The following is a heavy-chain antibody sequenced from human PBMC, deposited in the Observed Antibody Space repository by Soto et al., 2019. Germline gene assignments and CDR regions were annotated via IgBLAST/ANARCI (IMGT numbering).Heavy chain of an antibody. Sequence: SETLSLTCTVSGGSISSGGYYWSWIRQHPGKGLEWIGYIYYSGSTYYNPSLKSRVTISVDTSKNQFSLKLSSVTAADTAVYYCAREYSSSPHIFDYWGQGTLVTVSS. CDR2: IYYSGST. D-gene: IGHD6-6*01. J-gene: IGHJ4*02. CDR1: GGSISSGGYY. CDR3: AREYSSSPHIFDY. V-gene: IGHV4-31*03.